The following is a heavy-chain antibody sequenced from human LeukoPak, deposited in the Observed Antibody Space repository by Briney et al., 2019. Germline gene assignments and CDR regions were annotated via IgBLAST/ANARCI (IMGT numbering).Heavy chain of an antibody. Sequence: GGSLRLSCAASGFTVSSNYMSWVRQAPGKGLEWVSVIYSGGSTYYADSVKGRFTISRDNSKNTLYLQMNSLRAEDTAVYYCARGVAATKYYYYYYYMDVWGKGTTVTISS. CDR2: IYSGGST. V-gene: IGHV3-53*01. D-gene: IGHD1-26*01. CDR1: GFTVSSNY. CDR3: ARGVAATKYYYYYYYMDV. J-gene: IGHJ6*03.